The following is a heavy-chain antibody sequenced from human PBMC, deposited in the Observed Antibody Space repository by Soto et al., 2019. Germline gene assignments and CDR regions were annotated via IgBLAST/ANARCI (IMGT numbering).Heavy chain of an antibody. CDR1: GYSFTSFG. D-gene: IGHD6-19*01. CDR3: ARDQAVNTVSGAHYFDP. Sequence: QVQLVQSGTEVKKPGASVKVTCKPSGYSFTSFGISWMRQAPGQGLEWLGWVSPYNGNTYSAHSLQGRLTMTTDTARGTIYMELTGLTINDTAIYYCARDQAVNTVSGAHYFDPWGLGTLVAVS. J-gene: IGHJ5*02. V-gene: IGHV1-18*01. CDR2: VSPYNGNT.